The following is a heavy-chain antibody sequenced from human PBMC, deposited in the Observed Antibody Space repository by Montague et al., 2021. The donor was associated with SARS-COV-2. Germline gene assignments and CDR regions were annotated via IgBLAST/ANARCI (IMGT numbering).Heavy chain of an antibody. J-gene: IGHJ3*01. CDR2: ISYDGSNK. CDR1: GFSFSNYV. D-gene: IGHD2-2*01. V-gene: IGHV3-30*18. Sequence: SLRLSCAASGFSFSNYVMHWVRQAPGKGLGWVAVISYDGSNKYYADSVKGRFTISRDNSKNTLYLQMNSLRAEDTAVYYCAKGVSQLLMRDAFDLWGQGTVVTVSS. CDR3: AKGVSQLLMRDAFDL.